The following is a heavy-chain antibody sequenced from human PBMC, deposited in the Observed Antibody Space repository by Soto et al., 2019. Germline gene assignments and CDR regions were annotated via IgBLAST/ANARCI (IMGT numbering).Heavy chain of an antibody. CDR1: GGSISPYY. Sequence: QVLLQESGPGLVKPSETLSLTCTVSGGSISPYYWSWTRQSPGKGLEWIGYVYYAGNTNYNPSLESRVTISVDASRNQFSLKLTSLTAADTAVYYCARKGAAASYAHYYMDVWGSGTTVTVSS. CDR3: ARKGAAASYAHYYMDV. CDR2: VYYAGNT. J-gene: IGHJ6*03. V-gene: IGHV4-59*01. D-gene: IGHD6-13*01.